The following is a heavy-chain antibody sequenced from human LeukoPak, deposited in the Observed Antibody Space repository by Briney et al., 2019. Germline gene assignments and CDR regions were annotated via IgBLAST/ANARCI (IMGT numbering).Heavy chain of an antibody. CDR2: ISGSDSTI. J-gene: IGHJ4*02. CDR3: ARVQLADSTTLDY. V-gene: IGHV3-11*04. D-gene: IGHD2-2*01. CDR1: GGSISSYY. Sequence: NASETLSLTCTVSGGSISSYYWGWIRQAPGKGLEWLSYISGSDSTIYYADSVKGRFTISRDDAKNSLYLQMNSLRAEDTAVYYCARVQLADSTTLDYWGQGTLVTVSS.